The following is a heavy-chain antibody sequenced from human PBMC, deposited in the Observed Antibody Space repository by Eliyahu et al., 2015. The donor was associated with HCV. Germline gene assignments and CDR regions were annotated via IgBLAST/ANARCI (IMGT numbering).Heavy chain of an antibody. D-gene: IGHD3-10*01. Sequence: QVQLHESGPGLVKPSETLSLTCTVSGGSMSSHYWTWXRQPPGKGLECIGYISYSGRAKYNPSLKSRLFISVDTSKNQFSLKLTSVTAADAAVYYCARDRTSYGDLNAFDIWGQGAMVAVSS. CDR3: ARDRTSYGDLNAFDI. V-gene: IGHV4-59*11. J-gene: IGHJ3*02. CDR1: GGSMSSHY. CDR2: ISYSGRA.